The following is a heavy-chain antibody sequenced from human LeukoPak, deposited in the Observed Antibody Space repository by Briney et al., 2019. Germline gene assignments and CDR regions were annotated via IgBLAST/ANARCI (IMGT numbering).Heavy chain of an antibody. CDR3: AREWDVDTAMDDGFDY. CDR1: EFSVGSNY. V-gene: IGHV3-66*01. D-gene: IGHD5-18*01. CDR2: IYSGGST. J-gene: IGHJ4*02. Sequence: QPGGSLRLSCAASEFSVGSNYMTWVRQAPGKGLEWVSLIYSGGSTYYADSVKGRFTISRDNSKNTLYLQMNSLRAEDTAAYYCAREWDVDTAMDDGFDYWGQGTLVTVSS.